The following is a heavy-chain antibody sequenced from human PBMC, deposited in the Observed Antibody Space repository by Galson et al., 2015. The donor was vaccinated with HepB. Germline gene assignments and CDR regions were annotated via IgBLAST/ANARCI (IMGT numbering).Heavy chain of an antibody. CDR1: GGTFSSYA. CDR3: ARDRMAWSGPFTFHYGMDV. J-gene: IGHJ6*02. D-gene: IGHD3-3*01. Sequence: SVKVSCKASGGTFSSYAISWVRQAPGQGLEWMGGIIPIFGTANYAQKFQGRVTIAADESTSTAYMELSSLRSEDTAVYYCARDRMAWSGPFTFHYGMDVWGQGTTVTVSS. CDR2: IIPIFGTA. V-gene: IGHV1-69*13.